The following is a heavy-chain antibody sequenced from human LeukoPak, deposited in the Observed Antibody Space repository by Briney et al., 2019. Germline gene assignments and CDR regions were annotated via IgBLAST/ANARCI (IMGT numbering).Heavy chain of an antibody. V-gene: IGHV1-2*02. D-gene: IGHD2-15*01. J-gene: IGHJ4*02. Sequence: GASVKVSCKASGYTFTGYYIHWVRQAPGQGLEWMGWINPNSGGTNYAQKFQGRVTMTRDTSISTAYMELSRLRSGDTAVFYCASGYCSGGSCYLDYWGQGTLVTVSS. CDR1: GYTFTGYY. CDR2: INPNSGGT. CDR3: ASGYCSGGSCYLDY.